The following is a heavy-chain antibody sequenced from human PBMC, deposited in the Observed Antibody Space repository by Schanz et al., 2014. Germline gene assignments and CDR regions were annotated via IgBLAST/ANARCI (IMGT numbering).Heavy chain of an antibody. CDR1: GFTFSSYS. CDR3: AKDPSHGDYDYYFDY. Sequence: EVQLLESGGGLVRPGGSLRLSCAASGFTFSSYSMNWVRQAPGKGLEWVSSISSSGSYIHYADSVKGRFTISRDNSKNTLYLQMNSLRAEDTAVYYCAKDPSHGDYDYYFDYWGQGTLVTVSS. D-gene: IGHD3-22*01. CDR2: ISSSGSYI. V-gene: IGHV3-21*04. J-gene: IGHJ4*02.